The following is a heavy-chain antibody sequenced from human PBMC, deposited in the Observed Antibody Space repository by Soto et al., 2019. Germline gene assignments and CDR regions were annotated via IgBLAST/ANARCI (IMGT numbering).Heavy chain of an antibody. Sequence: QITLKESGPTLVKPTQTLTLTCTFSGFSLSTSGVGVGWIRQPPGKALEWLALIYWDDDKRYSPSLKSRLTSTKDTSKXXVXLXXTNMDPVDTATYYCAHSSRDIVLVPAPYYYYGMDVWGQGTTVTVSS. J-gene: IGHJ6*02. CDR3: AHSSRDIVLVPAPYYYYGMDV. CDR2: IYWDDDK. CDR1: GFSLSTSGVG. V-gene: IGHV2-5*02. D-gene: IGHD2-2*01.